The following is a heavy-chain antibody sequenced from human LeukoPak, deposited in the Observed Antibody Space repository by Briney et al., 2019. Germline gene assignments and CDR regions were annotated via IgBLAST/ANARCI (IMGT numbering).Heavy chain of an antibody. CDR3: ARVSSGYYLDY. V-gene: IGHV3-7*01. D-gene: IGHD3-22*01. CDR1: GFTFSSYW. J-gene: IGHJ4*02. CDR2: IKQDGSEK. Sequence: GGSLRLPCAASGFTFSSYWMSWVRQAPGKGLEWVANIKQDGSEKYYVDSVKGRFTISRDNAKNSLYLQMNSLRAEDTAVYYCARVSSGYYLDYWGQGTLVTVSS.